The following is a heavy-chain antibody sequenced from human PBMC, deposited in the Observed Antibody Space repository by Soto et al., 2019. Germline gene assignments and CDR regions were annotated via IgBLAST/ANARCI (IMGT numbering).Heavy chain of an antibody. CDR2: IIPILGIA. CDR3: ARGRYNWNDGPFDY. CDR1: GGTFSSYT. J-gene: IGHJ4*02. Sequence: QVQLVQSGAEVKKPGSSVKVSCKASGGTFSSYTISWVRQAPGQGLEWMGRIIPILGIANYAQKFQGRVTITADKSTSTAYMELSSLRSEDTAMYYCARGRYNWNDGPFDYWGQGTLVTVSS. V-gene: IGHV1-69*02. D-gene: IGHD1-1*01.